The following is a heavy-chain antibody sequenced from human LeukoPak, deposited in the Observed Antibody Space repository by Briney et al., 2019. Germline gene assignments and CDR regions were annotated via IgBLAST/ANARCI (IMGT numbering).Heavy chain of an antibody. D-gene: IGHD3-22*01. V-gene: IGHV3-20*04. Sequence: GGSLRLSCAASGFTFDDYAMSWVRQVPGKGLEWVSGINWNGGSTGYADSVKGRFTISRDNAKKSLYLEMNSLRAEDTALYYCARDGGDYYDSSGYLDYWGQGTLVTVSS. CDR3: ARDGGDYYDSSGYLDY. J-gene: IGHJ4*02. CDR1: GFTFDDYA. CDR2: INWNGGST.